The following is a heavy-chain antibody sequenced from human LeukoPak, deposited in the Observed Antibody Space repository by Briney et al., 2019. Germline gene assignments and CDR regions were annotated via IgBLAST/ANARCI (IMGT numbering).Heavy chain of an antibody. V-gene: IGHV3-11*04. J-gene: IGHJ4*02. CDR1: GFTFRDHF. D-gene: IGHD2-21*01. Sequence: PGGSLRLSCAVSGFTFRDHFMTWIRQAPGKGLEWVSYISSSGTPIYYADSVKGRFTISRDNANNAMYLQMNSLRGEDTAVYYCAGGCDSGDYCFDYWGQGSLVTVSS. CDR3: AGGCDSGDYCFDY. CDR2: ISSSGTPI.